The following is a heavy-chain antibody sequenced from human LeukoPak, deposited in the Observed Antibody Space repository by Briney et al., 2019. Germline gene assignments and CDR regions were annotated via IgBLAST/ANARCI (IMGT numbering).Heavy chain of an antibody. Sequence: GGSLRLSCAASGFTFSSYWMSWVRQAPGKGLEWVANIKQDGSEKYYVDSVKGRFTISRDSAKNSLYLQMNSLRAEDTAVYYCARDYGDYYYYGMDVWGQGTTVTVSS. CDR1: GFTFSSYW. CDR2: IKQDGSEK. D-gene: IGHD4-17*01. CDR3: ARDYGDYYYYGMDV. J-gene: IGHJ6*02. V-gene: IGHV3-7*03.